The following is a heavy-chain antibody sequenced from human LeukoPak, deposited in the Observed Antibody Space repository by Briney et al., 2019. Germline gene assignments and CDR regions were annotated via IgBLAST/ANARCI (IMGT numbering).Heavy chain of an antibody. CDR2: ISGGSDYI. CDR1: GFMFNGYS. CDR3: ARAQNDFWSGYPTKY. V-gene: IGHV3-21*01. J-gene: IGHJ4*02. D-gene: IGHD3-3*01. Sequence: PGGSLRLSCAASGFMFNGYSMTWVRQAPGKGLEWVSYISGGSDYIYYTDSVKGRFTISRDNAKNSLYLQMNSLRAEDTAVYYCARAQNDFWSGYPTKYWGQGTLVTVSS.